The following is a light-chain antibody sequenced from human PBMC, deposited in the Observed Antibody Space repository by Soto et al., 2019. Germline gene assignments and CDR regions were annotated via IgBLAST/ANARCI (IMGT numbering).Light chain of an antibody. CDR1: SSNIGAGYD. Sequence: QSVLTKPPSVSGAPGQRVTISCTGSSSNIGAGYDVHWYQQLPGTAPKLLIYGNSNRPSGVPDRFSGSKSGTSASLAITGLQAEDEADYYCQSYDSSFYVFGTGTKLTVL. J-gene: IGLJ1*01. CDR2: GNS. V-gene: IGLV1-40*01. CDR3: QSYDSSFYV.